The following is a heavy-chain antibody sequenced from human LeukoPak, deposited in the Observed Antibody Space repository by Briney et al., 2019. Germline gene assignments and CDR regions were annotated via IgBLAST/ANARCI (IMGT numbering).Heavy chain of an antibody. V-gene: IGHV3-30*18. J-gene: IGHJ4*02. D-gene: IGHD3-22*01. Sequence: GRSLRLSCAASGFTFSSYGMHRVPQAPGKGLEWVAVISYDGSNKYCADSVKGRFTISRDNSKNTLYLQMNSLRAEDTAVYYCAKELDPHPYDSSGYPLPLDYWGQGTLVTVSS. CDR1: GFTFSSYG. CDR2: ISYDGSNK. CDR3: AKELDPHPYDSSGYPLPLDY.